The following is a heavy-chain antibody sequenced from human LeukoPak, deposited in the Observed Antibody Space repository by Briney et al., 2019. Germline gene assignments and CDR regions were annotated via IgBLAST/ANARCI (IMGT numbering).Heavy chain of an antibody. J-gene: IGHJ6*03. CDR2: ISGSGSPT. Sequence: PGGSLRLSCVASGVTFSNYEMNWVRQAPGKGLEWLSYISGSGSPTHYTDSVKGRFTISRDNAKNSLYLQMNSLRVDDTAVYYCARNGRGVAFYYYYYMDVWGKGTPVTVSS. V-gene: IGHV3-48*03. CDR3: ARNGRGVAFYYYYYMDV. D-gene: IGHD3-10*01. CDR1: GVTFSNYE.